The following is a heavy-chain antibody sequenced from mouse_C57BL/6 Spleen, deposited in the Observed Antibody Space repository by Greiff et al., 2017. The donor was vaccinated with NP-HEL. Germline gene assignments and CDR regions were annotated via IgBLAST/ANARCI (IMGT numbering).Heavy chain of an antibody. CDR1: GFNIKDDY. Sequence: VQLQQSGAELVRPGASVKLSCTASGFNIKDDYMHWVKQRPEQGLEWIGWIDPENGDTEYASKFQGKATITADTSSNTAYLQLSSLTSEDTAVYSCTRTDSNFVFFDYWGQGTTLTVSS. V-gene: IGHV14-4*01. CDR2: IDPENGDT. CDR3: TRTDSNFVFFDY. D-gene: IGHD2-5*01. J-gene: IGHJ2*01.